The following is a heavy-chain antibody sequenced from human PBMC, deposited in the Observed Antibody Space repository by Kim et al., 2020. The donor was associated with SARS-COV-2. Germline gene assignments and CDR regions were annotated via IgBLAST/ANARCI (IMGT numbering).Heavy chain of an antibody. CDR2: ISSSSSYT. Sequence: GGSLRLSCAASGFTFSDYYMSWIRQAPGKGLEWVSYISSSSSYTNYADSVKGRFTISRDNAKNSLYLQMNSLRAEDTAVYYCASTGGYDILTGYYAFDYWGQGTLVTVSS. J-gene: IGHJ4*02. D-gene: IGHD3-9*01. V-gene: IGHV3-11*06. CDR3: ASTGGYDILTGYYAFDY. CDR1: GFTFSDYY.